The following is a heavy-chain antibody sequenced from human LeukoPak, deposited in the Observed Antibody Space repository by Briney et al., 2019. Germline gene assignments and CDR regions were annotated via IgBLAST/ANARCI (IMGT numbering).Heavy chain of an antibody. Sequence: PSETLSLTCAVYGGSFSGYYWSWIRQPPGKGLEWIGEINHSGSTNYNPSLKSRVTISVDTSKNQFSLKLSSVTAADTAVYYCARGQLVVPAAISVHWFDPWGQGTLVTVSS. J-gene: IGHJ5*02. CDR1: GGSFSGYY. D-gene: IGHD2-2*01. V-gene: IGHV4-34*01. CDR3: ARGQLVVPAAISVHWFDP. CDR2: INHSGST.